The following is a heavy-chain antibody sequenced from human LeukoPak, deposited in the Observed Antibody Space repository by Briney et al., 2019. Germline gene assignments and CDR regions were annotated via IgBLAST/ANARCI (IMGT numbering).Heavy chain of an antibody. J-gene: IGHJ6*04. CDR2: ISNDGSNK. CDR3: ARGGPYYYYGMDV. Sequence: PGRSLRLSCAASGFTVSSYAMHWVRQAPGKGLEWVAFISNDGSNKYYADSVQGRFTISRDNSKNTLYLQMNSLRAQDTAVYYCARGGPYYYYGMDVWGKGTTVTVSS. V-gene: IGHV3-30*04. D-gene: IGHD1-26*01. CDR1: GFTVSSYA.